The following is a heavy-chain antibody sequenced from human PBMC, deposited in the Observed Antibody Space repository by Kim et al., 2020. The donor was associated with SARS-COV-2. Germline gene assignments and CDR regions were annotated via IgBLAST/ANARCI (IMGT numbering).Heavy chain of an antibody. CDR3: VIYDSSGFYYG. CDR1: GFTSSDQH. J-gene: IGHJ4*02. Sequence: GGSLRLSCAASGFTSSDQHMDWVRQAPGKGLEWVGRTRNKGRSYTTEYAAAVTGRFTISRDDSKNSLYLQMNSLKTEDTAVYYCVIYDSSGFYYGWGQGTLVTVSS. V-gene: IGHV3-72*01. D-gene: IGHD3-22*01. CDR2: TRNKGRSYTT.